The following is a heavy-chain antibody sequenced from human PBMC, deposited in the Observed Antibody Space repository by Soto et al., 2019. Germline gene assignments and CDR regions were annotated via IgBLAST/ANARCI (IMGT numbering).Heavy chain of an antibody. J-gene: IGHJ5*02. D-gene: IGHD3-9*01. CDR1: GGSFSGYY. CDR3: ARLKVRYFDRTWFDP. Sequence: QVQLHQWGAGLLRPSETLSLTCAGNGGSFSGYYWSWIRQPPGMGLEWIGEVNHLGSTNYNPSLGSRVTISVDPVNNQGPLKVASLTPADTGGYYCARLKVRYFDRTWFDPWGQGTLVTVSS. CDR2: VNHLGST. V-gene: IGHV4-34*01.